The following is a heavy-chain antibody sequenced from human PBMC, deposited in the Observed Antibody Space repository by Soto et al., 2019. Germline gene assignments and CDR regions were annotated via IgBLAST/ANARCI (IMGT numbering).Heavy chain of an antibody. CDR3: ARGVYYGSGSWGVYYYGMDV. D-gene: IGHD3-10*01. CDR2: IHYSGDT. V-gene: IGHV4-61*01. CDR1: GGSVSSGNYY. J-gene: IGHJ6*02. Sequence: PSETLSLTCTVSGGSVSSGNYYWSWIRQPPGKGLEWIGHIHYSGDTKYNPSLRSRVTISVDTSKNQFSLKLSSVTAADTAVYYCARGVYYGSGSWGVYYYGMDVWGQGTTVTVSS.